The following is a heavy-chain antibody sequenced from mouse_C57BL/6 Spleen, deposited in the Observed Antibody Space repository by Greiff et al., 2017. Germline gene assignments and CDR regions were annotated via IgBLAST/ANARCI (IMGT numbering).Heavy chain of an antibody. CDR2: IWPDGST. CDR1: GFSLTSYG. CDR3: ARHENDYYAMDY. J-gene: IGHJ4*01. V-gene: IGHV2-6-1*01. Sequence: QVQLKESGPGLVAPSQSLSITCTVSGFSLTSYGVHWVRQPPGKGLEWLVVIWPDGSTTNNSALKYSLSISKDNSKSQVFLRMTSIQTDDTAMYYCARHENDYYAMDYWGQGTSVTVSS.